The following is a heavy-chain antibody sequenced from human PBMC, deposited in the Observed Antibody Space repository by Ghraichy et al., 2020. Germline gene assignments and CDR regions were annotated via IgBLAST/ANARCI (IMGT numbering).Heavy chain of an antibody. CDR2: IGISGSTI. CDR3: ARDGTLVAGTPFDY. D-gene: IGHD6-19*01. V-gene: IGHV3-48*03. CDR1: GFTFSSYE. J-gene: IGHJ4*02. Sequence: GGSLRLSCAASGFTFSSYEMNWVRQAPGKGLEWVSYIGISGSTIYYADSVKGRFTISRDNARNSLYLQMNSLRAEDTAVYYCARDGTLVAGTPFDYWGQGTLVTVSS.